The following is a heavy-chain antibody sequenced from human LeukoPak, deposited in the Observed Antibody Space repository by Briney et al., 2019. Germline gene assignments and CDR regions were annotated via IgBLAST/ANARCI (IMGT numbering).Heavy chain of an antibody. J-gene: IGHJ3*02. CDR3: ARDRATSYYYDSSGYPPSSFDN. Sequence: AGGSLRLSCAASGFTFSSYSMNWVRQAPGKGLEWVSSISSSSSYIYYADSVKGRFTISRDNAKNSLHLQMNSLRAEDTAVYYCARDRATSYYYDSSGYPPSSFDNWGQGTMVTVSS. V-gene: IGHV3-21*01. CDR1: GFTFSSYS. D-gene: IGHD3-22*01. CDR2: ISSSSSYI.